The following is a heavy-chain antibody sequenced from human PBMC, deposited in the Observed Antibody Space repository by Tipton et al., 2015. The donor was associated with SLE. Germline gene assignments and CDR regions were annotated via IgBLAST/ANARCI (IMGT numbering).Heavy chain of an antibody. Sequence: TLSLTCTVSGDSVGTNYRNCIRQPAGKGLEWIGRLYGSGSPTHYNPSLEGRVPVSVDTSQNQVSLKMTSVTAADTAVYYCAMSGVLGRGWFDPWGQGILVTVSS. CDR2: LYGSGSPT. CDR3: AMSGVLGRGWFDP. CDR1: GDSVGTNY. J-gene: IGHJ5*02. V-gene: IGHV4-4*07. D-gene: IGHD3-10*01.